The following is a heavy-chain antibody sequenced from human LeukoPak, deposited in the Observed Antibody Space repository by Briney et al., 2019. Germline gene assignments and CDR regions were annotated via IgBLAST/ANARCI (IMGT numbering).Heavy chain of an antibody. J-gene: IGHJ4*02. CDR2: ISRTSAYI. D-gene: IGHD2-2*01. CDR1: GFTFSSYA. CDR3: ARDERRYCSDSSCYPGDY. V-gene: IGHV3-21*06. Sequence: GGSLRLSCAASGFTFSSYAMKWVRQAPGKGLEWVSAISRTSAYIYYSDSVKGRFTISRDNAKNSVYLQIDSLRAEDTAVYYCARDERRYCSDSSCYPGDYWGQGTLVTVSS.